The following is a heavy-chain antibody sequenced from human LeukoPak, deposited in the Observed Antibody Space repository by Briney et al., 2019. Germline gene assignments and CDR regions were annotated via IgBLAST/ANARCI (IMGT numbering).Heavy chain of an antibody. CDR2: IYYSGST. V-gene: IGHV4-59*01. CDR1: GGSISSYY. J-gene: IGHJ6*03. CDR3: ARLVVPAAHLYYYYYYYMDV. D-gene: IGHD2-2*01. Sequence: SETLSLTCTVSGGSISSYYWSWIRQPPGKGLEWIGYIYYSGSTNYNPSLKSRATISVDTSKNQFSLKLSSVTAADTAVYYCARLVVPAAHLYYYYYYYMDVWGKGTTVTVSS.